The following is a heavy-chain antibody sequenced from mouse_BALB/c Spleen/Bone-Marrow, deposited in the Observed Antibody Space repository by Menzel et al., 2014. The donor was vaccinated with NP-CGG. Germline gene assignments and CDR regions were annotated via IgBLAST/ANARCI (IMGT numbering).Heavy chain of an antibody. CDR2: IYPGDGDT. CDR3: ARGARSAMDY. J-gene: IGHJ4*01. Sequence: QVQLQQSGAELVRPEASVKIYCKASGYAFSTYWMIWVKQRPGQGLEWIGQIYPGDGDTNYNGKFKGKATLTADKSSSTAYMQLSSLTSEDSEVYFCARGARSAMDYWGQGTSVTVSS. V-gene: IGHV1-80*01. CDR1: GYAFSTYW.